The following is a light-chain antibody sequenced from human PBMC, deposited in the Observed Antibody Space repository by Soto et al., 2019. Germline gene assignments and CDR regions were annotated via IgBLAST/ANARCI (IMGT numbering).Light chain of an antibody. Sequence: EIVMTQSPATVPVSPGERVTLSCRASQSVSIDLAWYQQKPGQAPSLHIYGASTRATDIPPSFTGSGSGTEFTLTISSLQSEDIAVYNCQQYNKWPQTFGQGTEVHIK. CDR2: GAS. V-gene: IGKV3-15*01. CDR3: QQYNKWPQT. CDR1: QSVSID. J-gene: IGKJ1*01.